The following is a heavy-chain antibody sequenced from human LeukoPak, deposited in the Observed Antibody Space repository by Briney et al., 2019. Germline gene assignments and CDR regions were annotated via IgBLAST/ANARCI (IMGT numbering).Heavy chain of an antibody. J-gene: IGHJ4*02. CDR1: GFTFSSYA. CDR3: ARGYCSGNTCYSGYYFDY. V-gene: IGHV3-30-3*01. CDR2: ISYDGSNK. Sequence: GGSLRLSCAASGFTFSSYAMHWVRQAPGKGLEWVAVISYDGSNKYYADSVKGRFTISRDNSKNTLYLQMNSLRAEDTAVYYCARGYCSGNTCYSGYYFDYWGQGTLVTVSS. D-gene: IGHD2-15*01.